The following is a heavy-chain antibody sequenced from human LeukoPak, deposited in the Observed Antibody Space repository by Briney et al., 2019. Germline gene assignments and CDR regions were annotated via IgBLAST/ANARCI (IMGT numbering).Heavy chain of an antibody. V-gene: IGHV3-23*01. CDR3: ARPWGDVSKATWFNP. J-gene: IGHJ5*02. CDR2: ITGSGETT. D-gene: IGHD3-16*01. CDR1: GFTFSSFG. Sequence: GGSLRLSCAASGFTFSSFGMNWVRQGPGKGLEWVSSITGSGETTHYADSVKGRFTISRDNSKNTLYLQMNSLRADDTAVYYCARPWGDVSKATWFNPWGQGTLVTVSS.